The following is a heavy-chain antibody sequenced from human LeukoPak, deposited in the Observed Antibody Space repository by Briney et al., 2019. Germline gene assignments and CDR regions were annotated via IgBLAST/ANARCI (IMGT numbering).Heavy chain of an antibody. D-gene: IGHD1/OR15-1a*01. J-gene: IGHJ4*02. CDR3: ASSQQTFDY. Sequence: PGRSLRHSCAASGFTFSSYAMHWVRQAPGKGLEWVAVISYDGSNKYYADSVKGRFTISRDNSKNTLYLQMNSLRAEDTAVYYCASSQQTFDYWGQGTLVTVSS. V-gene: IGHV3-30*04. CDR2: ISYDGSNK. CDR1: GFTFSSYA.